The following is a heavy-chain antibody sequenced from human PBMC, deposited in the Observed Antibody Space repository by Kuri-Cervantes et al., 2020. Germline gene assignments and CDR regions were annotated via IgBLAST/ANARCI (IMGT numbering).Heavy chain of an antibody. Sequence: SETLSLTCAVSGYSISSGYYWGWIRQPPGKGLEWIGSIYHSGSTYYNPSLKSQVTISVDTSKNQFSLKLSSVTAADTAVYYCARATYYDRSGYYYFDYWGQGTLVTVSS. D-gene: IGHD3-22*01. CDR1: GYSISSGYY. CDR2: IYHSGST. J-gene: IGHJ4*02. CDR3: ARATYYDRSGYYYFDY. V-gene: IGHV4-38-2*01.